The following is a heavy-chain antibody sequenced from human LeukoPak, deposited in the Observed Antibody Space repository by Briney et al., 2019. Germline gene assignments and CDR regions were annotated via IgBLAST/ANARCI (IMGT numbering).Heavy chain of an antibody. V-gene: IGHV3-7*04. Sequence: GGSLRLSCVASGFPFSSYWMTWVRQAPGKGLEWVANIKQDGSKKFYVDSVKGRFTISRDNAKNSLYLQMNSLRAEDTAIYYCTRVGYIDEGIDYWGQGTLVTVSS. J-gene: IGHJ4*02. CDR2: IKQDGSKK. CDR3: TRVGYIDEGIDY. D-gene: IGHD5-24*01. CDR1: GFPFSSYW.